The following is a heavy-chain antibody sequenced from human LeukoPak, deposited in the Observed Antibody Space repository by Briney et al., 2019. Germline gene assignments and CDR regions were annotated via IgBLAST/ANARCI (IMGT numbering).Heavy chain of an antibody. CDR3: ARIRDGYNDAYDI. J-gene: IGHJ3*02. Sequence: GASVKVSCKASGYTFTSYGISWVRQAPGQGLEWMGWISGYNGNTNYAQKLQGRVTMTTDTSTSTAYMELRSLRSEDTAVYYCARIRDGYNDAYDIWGQGTMVTVSS. D-gene: IGHD5-24*01. CDR1: GYTFTSYG. CDR2: ISGYNGNT. V-gene: IGHV1-18*01.